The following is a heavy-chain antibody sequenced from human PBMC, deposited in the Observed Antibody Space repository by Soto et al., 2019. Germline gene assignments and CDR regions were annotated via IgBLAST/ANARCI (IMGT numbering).Heavy chain of an antibody. V-gene: IGHV3-23*01. J-gene: IGHJ4*02. Sequence: EVQLLESGGGLVQPGGSLRLSCAASGFTFSSYAMSWVRQAPGKGLEWVSAISGSGGSTYYADSVKGRFTISRDNSKNPRYLQMTSLRAGDTAVYYCAKGIRWFGDFDSWGQGTLVTVSS. CDR3: AKGIRWFGDFDS. D-gene: IGHD3-10*01. CDR2: ISGSGGST. CDR1: GFTFSSYA.